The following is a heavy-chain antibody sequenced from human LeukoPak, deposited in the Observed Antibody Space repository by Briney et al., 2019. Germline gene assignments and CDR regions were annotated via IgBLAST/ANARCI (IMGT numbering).Heavy chain of an antibody. V-gene: IGHV3-7*03. Sequence: PGGSLRLSCAASGFTFSSYWMSWVRQAPGKGLEWVANIKQDGSEKYYVDSVKGRFTISRDNAKNSLYLQMNNLRAEDTALYYCAKDVYSSGTGYFDYWGQGTLVTVSS. CDR2: IKQDGSEK. J-gene: IGHJ4*02. D-gene: IGHD6-19*01. CDR1: GFTFSSYW. CDR3: AKDVYSSGTGYFDY.